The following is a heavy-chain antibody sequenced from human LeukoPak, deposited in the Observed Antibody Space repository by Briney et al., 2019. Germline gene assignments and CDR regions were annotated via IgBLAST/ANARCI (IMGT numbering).Heavy chain of an antibody. Sequence: GRSLRLSCAASGFTFDDYAMHWVRQAPGKGLEWVSGISWNSGSIGYADSVKGRFTISRDNAKNSLYLQMNSLRAEDTALYYCAKGASMVRGVHVDYWGQGTLVTVSS. CDR3: AKGASMVRGVHVDY. CDR1: GFTFDDYA. J-gene: IGHJ4*02. V-gene: IGHV3-9*01. CDR2: ISWNSGSI. D-gene: IGHD3-10*01.